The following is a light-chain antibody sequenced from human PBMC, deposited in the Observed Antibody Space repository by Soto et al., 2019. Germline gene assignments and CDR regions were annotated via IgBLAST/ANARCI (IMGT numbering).Light chain of an antibody. CDR2: DAS. V-gene: IGKV3-11*01. CDR3: QQRSNGPQNT. CDR1: QSVSSD. J-gene: IGKJ2*01. Sequence: EIVFTHSPATLSLSPGETASLSCRASQSVSSDLAWYQQKPGQAPRLLIYDASNRATGIPARFSGSGSGTHFPLTIPSRGPEDFAVYCCQQRSNGPQNTFARGTKVEIK.